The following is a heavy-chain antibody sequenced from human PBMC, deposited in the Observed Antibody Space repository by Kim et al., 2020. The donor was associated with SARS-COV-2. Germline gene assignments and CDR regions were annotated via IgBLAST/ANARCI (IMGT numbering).Heavy chain of an antibody. V-gene: IGHV3-48*02. Sequence: SMSRPKEHADSVKGRFTISRDNAKNSLYLQMNSLRDEDTAVYYCARGGGGYWGQGTLVTVSS. D-gene: IGHD6-25*01. CDR2: SMSRPK. J-gene: IGHJ4*02. CDR3: ARGGGGY.